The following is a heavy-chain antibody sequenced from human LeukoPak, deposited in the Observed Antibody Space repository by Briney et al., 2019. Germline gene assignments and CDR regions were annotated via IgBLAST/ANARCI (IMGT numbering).Heavy chain of an antibody. J-gene: IGHJ3*02. Sequence: SETLSLTCTVSGGSISSYYWSWIRQPAGKGLEWNGRIYTSGSTNYNPFLKSRVTMSVDTSKNQFSLKLSSVTAADTAVYYCARSYYGSGSYQGYAFDIWGQGTMVTVSS. CDR1: GGSISSYY. CDR2: IYTSGST. CDR3: ARSYYGSGSYQGYAFDI. V-gene: IGHV4-4*07. D-gene: IGHD3-10*01.